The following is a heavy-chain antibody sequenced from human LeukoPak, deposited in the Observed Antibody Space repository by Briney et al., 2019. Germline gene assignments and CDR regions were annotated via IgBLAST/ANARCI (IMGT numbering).Heavy chain of an antibody. Sequence: GASVKVSCKASGYTFTGYYMHWVRQAPGQGLEWMGWINPNSGGTNYAQKFQGRVTMTRDTSISTAYMELSRLRSDDTAVYYCARVQLGYCSNTSCPNYYMDVWGKGTTVTVSS. D-gene: IGHD2-2*01. CDR3: ARVQLGYCSNTSCPNYYMDV. J-gene: IGHJ6*03. CDR1: GYTFTGYY. CDR2: INPNSGGT. V-gene: IGHV1-2*02.